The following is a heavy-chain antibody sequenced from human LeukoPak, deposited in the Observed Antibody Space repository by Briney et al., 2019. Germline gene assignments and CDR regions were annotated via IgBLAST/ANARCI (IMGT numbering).Heavy chain of an antibody. CDR2: IYTSGST. D-gene: IGHD6-13*01. CDR1: GGSISSYY. J-gene: IGHJ4*02. V-gene: IGHV4-4*07. Sequence: PSETLSLTCTVSGGSISSYYWSWIRQPAGKGLEWIGRIYTSGSTDYNPSLKSRVTMSVDTSKNHFSLKLSSVTAADTAVYYCASRASSSWYSYFDYWGQGTLVTVSS. CDR3: ASRASSSWYSYFDY.